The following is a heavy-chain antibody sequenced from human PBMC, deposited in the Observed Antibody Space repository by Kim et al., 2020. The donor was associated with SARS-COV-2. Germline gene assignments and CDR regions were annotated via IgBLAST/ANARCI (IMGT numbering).Heavy chain of an antibody. V-gene: IGHV3-64D*09. CDR3: VNTHNPGGSYYFDY. J-gene: IGHJ4*02. Sequence: ADSVKGRFTISRDNSKNTLYLQMSRLRAEDTAVYYCVNTHNPGGSYYFDYWGQGTLVTVSS. D-gene: IGHD1-26*01.